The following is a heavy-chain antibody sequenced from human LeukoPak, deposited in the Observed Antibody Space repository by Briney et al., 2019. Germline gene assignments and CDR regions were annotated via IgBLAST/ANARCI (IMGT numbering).Heavy chain of an antibody. D-gene: IGHD3-10*01. CDR3: ARDRHGSGSYMDAFDI. Sequence: GGSLRLSCAASGFTFSSYSMNWVRQAPGKGLEWVSSISSSSSYIYYADSVKGRFTISRDNAKNSLYLQMNSLRAEDTAVYYCARDRHGSGSYMDAFDIWGQGTMVTVSS. V-gene: IGHV3-21*01. J-gene: IGHJ3*02. CDR1: GFTFSSYS. CDR2: ISSSSSYI.